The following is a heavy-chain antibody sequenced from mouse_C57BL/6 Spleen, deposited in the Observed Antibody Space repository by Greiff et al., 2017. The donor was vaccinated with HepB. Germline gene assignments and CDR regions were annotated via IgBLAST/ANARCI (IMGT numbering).Heavy chain of an antibody. D-gene: IGHD4-1*01. CDR2: IYPGSGST. CDR1: GYTFTSYW. J-gene: IGHJ3*01. CDR3: STGGFAY. Sequence: QVQLKESGAELVKPGASVKMSCKASGYTFTSYWITWVKQRPGQGLEWIGDIYPGSGSTNYNEKFKSKATLTVDTSSSTAYMQLSSLTSEDSAVYYCSTGGFAYWGQGTLVTVSA. V-gene: IGHV1-55*01.